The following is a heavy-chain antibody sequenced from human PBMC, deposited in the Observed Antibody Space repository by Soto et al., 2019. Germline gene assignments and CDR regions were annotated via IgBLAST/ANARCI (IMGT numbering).Heavy chain of an antibody. J-gene: IGHJ4*02. CDR3: AKGTSAVAGRFDY. V-gene: IGHV1-2*04. D-gene: IGHD6-19*01. Sequence: ASVKVSCKASGYTFTSYGISWVRQAPGQGLEWMGWINPNSGGTNYAQKFQGWVTMTRDTSISTAYMELSRLRSDDTAVYYCAKGTSAVAGRFDYWGQGTLVTVSS. CDR1: GYTFTSYG. CDR2: INPNSGGT.